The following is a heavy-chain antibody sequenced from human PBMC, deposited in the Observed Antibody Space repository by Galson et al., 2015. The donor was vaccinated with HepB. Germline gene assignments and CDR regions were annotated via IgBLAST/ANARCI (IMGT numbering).Heavy chain of an antibody. Sequence: SLRLSCAASGFTVSSNYMSWVRQAPGKGLEWVSAIYSGGSTYYADSVKGRFTISRDNSKNTLYLQMNSLRAEDTAVYYCTGGELPRRYYYYYGMDVWGQGTTVTVSS. D-gene: IGHD1-26*01. CDR2: IYSGGST. CDR1: GFTVSSNY. V-gene: IGHV3-66*02. CDR3: TGGELPRRYYYYYGMDV. J-gene: IGHJ6*02.